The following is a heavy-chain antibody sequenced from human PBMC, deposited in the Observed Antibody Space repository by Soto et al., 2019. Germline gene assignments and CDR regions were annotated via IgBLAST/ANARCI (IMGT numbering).Heavy chain of an antibody. J-gene: IGHJ6*02. D-gene: IGHD4-4*01. CDR1: GYTLTSYA. CDR3: AREDSNLYTNYGMDV. V-gene: IGHV1-3*01. CDR2: INAGNGNT. Sequence: GASVKVSCKASGYTLTSYAMHWVRQAPGQRLEWMGWINAGNGNTKYSQKFQGRVTITRDTSASTAYMELSSLRSEDTAVYYCAREDSNLYTNYGMDVWGQGTTVTVSS.